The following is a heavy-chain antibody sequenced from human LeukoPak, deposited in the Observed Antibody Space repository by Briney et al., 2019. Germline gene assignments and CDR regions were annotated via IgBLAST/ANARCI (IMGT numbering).Heavy chain of an antibody. CDR1: GYTLTELS. CDR2: FDPEDGET. CDR3: ARGAGITMIVDAFDI. J-gene: IGHJ3*02. D-gene: IGHD3-22*01. Sequence: ASVKVSCKVSGYTLTELSMHWVRQAPGKGLEWMGGFDPEDGETIYAQKFQGRVTMTRDTSTSTVYMELSSLRSEDTAVYYCARGAGITMIVDAFDIWGQGTMVTVSS. V-gene: IGHV1-24*01.